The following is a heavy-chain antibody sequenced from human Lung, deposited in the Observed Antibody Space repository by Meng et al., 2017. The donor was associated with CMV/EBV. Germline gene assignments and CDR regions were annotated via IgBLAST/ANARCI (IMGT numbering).Heavy chain of an antibody. V-gene: IGHV3-11*01. CDR3: ASGLRFLESSTPRDY. J-gene: IGHJ4*02. Sequence: SCSVSGFTFSDYYMHWFRQAPGKGLEWVSYISSTGGTRYYADSVNGRFTVSRDNVKSSLFLQMNSLRVEDTAVYYCASGLRFLESSTPRDYWGQGTLVTVSS. CDR2: ISSTGGTR. D-gene: IGHD3-3*01. CDR1: GFTFSDYY.